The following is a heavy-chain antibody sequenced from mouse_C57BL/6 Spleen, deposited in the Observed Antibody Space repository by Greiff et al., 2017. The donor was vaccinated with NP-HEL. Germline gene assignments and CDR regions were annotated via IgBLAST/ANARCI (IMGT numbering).Heavy chain of an antibody. CDR1: GYTFTSYW. CDR2: IYPSDSET. V-gene: IGHV1-61*01. Sequence: QVQLQQPGAELVRPGSSVKLSCKASGYTFTSYWMDWVKQRPGQGLEWIGNIYPSDSETHYNQKFKDKATLTVDKSSSTAYMQLSSLTSEDSAVYYCALSYGVLFDYWGQGTTLTVSS. D-gene: IGHD1-1*01. CDR3: ALSYGVLFDY. J-gene: IGHJ2*01.